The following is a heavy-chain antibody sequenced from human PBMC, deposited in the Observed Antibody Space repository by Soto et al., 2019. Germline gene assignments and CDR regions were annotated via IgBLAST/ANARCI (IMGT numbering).Heavy chain of an antibody. J-gene: IGHJ5*02. V-gene: IGHV1-18*01. CDR1: GYTFFNYG. D-gene: IGHD6-13*01. CDR3: ARDEITAASKFDP. CDR2: ISAYNGNT. Sequence: ASVKVSCKASGYTFFNYGISWVRQAPGQGLEWMGGISAYNGNTNYAQKFQDRVTMTTDTSTATAYMQLRGLRSDDTAVYFCARDEITAASKFDPWGQGTLVTVSS.